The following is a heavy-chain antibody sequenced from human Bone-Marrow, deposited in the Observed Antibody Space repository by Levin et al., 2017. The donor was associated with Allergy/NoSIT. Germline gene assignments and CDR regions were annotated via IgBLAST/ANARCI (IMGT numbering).Heavy chain of an antibody. Sequence: LSLTCAASGFTVSSTYMTWVRQAPGKGLEWVSILYAGGAAHYADSVKGRFNIFKDDSKDTLYLQMNNLRADDTAVYYCARGRYGDFDRWGQGTLVTVSS. D-gene: IGHD4-17*01. CDR2: LYAGGAA. J-gene: IGHJ4*02. CDR3: ARGRYGDFDR. CDR1: GFTVSSTY. V-gene: IGHV3-53*01.